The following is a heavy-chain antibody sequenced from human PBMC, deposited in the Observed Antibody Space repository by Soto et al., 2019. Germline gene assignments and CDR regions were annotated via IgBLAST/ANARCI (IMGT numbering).Heavy chain of an antibody. Sequence: QITLKESGPTVVKPTQTLTLTCSLSGFSLNTGGVGVGWIRQPPGKALEWLAVIYWDDDKSWNPSLRDRLTITRDASDDQVVLTVTNMDPVDTGTYYCARRRGGFGGGWTTPYFDYWGQGPLVTVSS. D-gene: IGHD6-19*01. CDR3: ARRRGGFGGGWTTPYFDY. CDR1: GFSLNTGGVG. J-gene: IGHJ4*02. CDR2: IYWDDDK. V-gene: IGHV2-5*02.